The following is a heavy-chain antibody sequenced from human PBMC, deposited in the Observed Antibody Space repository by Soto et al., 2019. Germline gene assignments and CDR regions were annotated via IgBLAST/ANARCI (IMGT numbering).Heavy chain of an antibody. Sequence: PSETLSLTCTVSGGSISSGGYYWSWIRQHPGKGLEWIGYIYYSGSTSYNPSLKSRVTISVDTSKNQFSLKLSSVTAADTAVYYWARGKNFYDSRGDSGFDPGAKQPLFTVP. CDR2: IYYSGST. J-gene: IGHJ5*01. V-gene: IGHV4-31*03. CDR3: ARGKNFYDSRGDSGFDP. CDR1: GGSISSGGYY. D-gene: IGHD3-22*01.